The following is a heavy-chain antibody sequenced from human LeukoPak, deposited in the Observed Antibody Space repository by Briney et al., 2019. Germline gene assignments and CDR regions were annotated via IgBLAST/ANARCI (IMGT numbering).Heavy chain of an antibody. CDR2: TRNKANSYTT. J-gene: IGHJ3*02. Sequence: GGSLRLSCAASGFTFSVYYMDWVRQAPGKGLEWVGRTRNKANSYTTEYAASVKGRFTNSRDDSKNALYLQMNSLKTDDTAVYFCARTPRGQNAIGIWGQGTTVTVSS. D-gene: IGHD2-21*01. CDR1: GFTFSVYY. V-gene: IGHV3-72*01. CDR3: ARTPRGQNAIGI.